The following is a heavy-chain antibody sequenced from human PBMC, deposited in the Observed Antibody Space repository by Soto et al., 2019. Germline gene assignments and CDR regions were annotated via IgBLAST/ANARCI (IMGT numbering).Heavy chain of an antibody. J-gene: IGHJ6*02. CDR1: GGKFSSYG. D-gene: IGHD3-10*01. Sequence: QVQLVQSGAEVKKPGSSVKVSCKASGGKFSSYGISWVRQAPGEGLEWMGGIIPIFGSPSYAQKFQGRVTITADESTSTAYMVLSSLRSEDTAVYYCARTMYHWGSGSLGNYYYGMDVWGQGTTVTVS. CDR3: ARTMYHWGSGSLGNYYYGMDV. CDR2: IIPIFGSP. V-gene: IGHV1-69*01.